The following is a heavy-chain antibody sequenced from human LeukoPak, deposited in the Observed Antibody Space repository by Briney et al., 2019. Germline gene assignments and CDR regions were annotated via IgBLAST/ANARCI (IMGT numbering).Heavy chain of an antibody. CDR2: IRDDGGEI. D-gene: IGHD1-26*01. V-gene: IGHV3-7*01. CDR1: GFTFSRYW. Sequence: GGSLRLSCEASGFTFSRYWVSWVRQAPGKGLEWVANIRDDGGEIYYVDSVKGRFTISRDNAKSSLFLQMNSLRAEDAAVYYCARDKPRGSYYGSIFDSWGQGTLVTVSS. CDR3: ARDKPRGSYYGSIFDS. J-gene: IGHJ4*02.